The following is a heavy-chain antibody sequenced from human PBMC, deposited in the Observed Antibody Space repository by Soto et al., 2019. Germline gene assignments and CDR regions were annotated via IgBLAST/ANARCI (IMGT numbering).Heavy chain of an antibody. Sequence: PSETLSLTCTVSGGSISSYYLSWIRQPPGKGLEWIGYIYYSGSTNYNPSLKSRVTISVDTSKNQFSLKLSSVTAADTAVYYCARGVAGNFDYWGQGTLVTVSS. CDR1: GGSISSYY. CDR2: IYYSGST. V-gene: IGHV4-59*01. J-gene: IGHJ4*02. D-gene: IGHD6-19*01. CDR3: ARGVAGNFDY.